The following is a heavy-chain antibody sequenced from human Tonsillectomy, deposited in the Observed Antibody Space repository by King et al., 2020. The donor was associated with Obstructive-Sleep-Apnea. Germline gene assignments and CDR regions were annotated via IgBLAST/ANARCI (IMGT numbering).Heavy chain of an antibody. D-gene: IGHD3-10*01. CDR3: ARAGSYYYGMDV. J-gene: IGHJ6*02. Sequence: VQLVESGGGLVQPGGSLRLSCAASGFTFSSYDMHWVRQATGKGLEWFSAIGTAGDPYYPGSVKGRFTISRENAKKSLYLQMNSLRAGDTAVYYCARAGSYYYGMDVWGQGTTVTVSS. V-gene: IGHV3-13*04. CDR2: IGTAGDP. CDR1: GFTFSSYD.